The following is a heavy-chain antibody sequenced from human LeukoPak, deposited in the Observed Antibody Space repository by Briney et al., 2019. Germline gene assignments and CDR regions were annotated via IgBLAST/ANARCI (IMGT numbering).Heavy chain of an antibody. CDR1: GYTFTSYG. J-gene: IGHJ6*03. CDR2: ISAYNGNT. Sequence: ASVKVSCKASGYTFTSYGISWVRQAPGQGLEWMGWISAYNGNTNYAQKLQGRVTMTTDTSTSTAYMELRSLRSDDTAVYYCARGPEAPRDYDLLYSYYMDVWGKGTTVTVSS. D-gene: IGHD4-17*01. CDR3: ARGPEAPRDYDLLYSYYMDV. V-gene: IGHV1-18*01.